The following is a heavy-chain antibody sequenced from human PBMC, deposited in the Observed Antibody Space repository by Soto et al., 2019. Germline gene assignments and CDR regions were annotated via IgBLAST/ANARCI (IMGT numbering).Heavy chain of an antibody. CDR1: GGSISSYY. J-gene: IGHJ4*02. Sequence: TSETLSLTCTVSGGSISSYYWSWIRQPPGKGLEWIGYIYYSGSTNYNPSLKSRVTISVDTSKNQFSLKLSSVTAADTAVYYCARVRGSYYVFDYWGQGTLVTVSS. V-gene: IGHV4-59*01. CDR2: IYYSGST. CDR3: ARVRGSYYVFDY. D-gene: IGHD1-26*01.